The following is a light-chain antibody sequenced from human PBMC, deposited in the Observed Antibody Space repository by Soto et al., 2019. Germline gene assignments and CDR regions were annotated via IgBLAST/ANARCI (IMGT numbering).Light chain of an antibody. CDR3: QQYVTSPLT. J-gene: IGKJ4*01. CDR1: QSVSSY. V-gene: IGKV3-20*01. Sequence: EIVLTQSPGTLSLSPGERATLSCRASQSVSSYLAWYQQKPGQATRLLIYGVSSRATGIPDRVSGSGSGTDFTLTISRLEPEDFAVYYCQQYVTSPLTFGGGTKVDIK. CDR2: GVS.